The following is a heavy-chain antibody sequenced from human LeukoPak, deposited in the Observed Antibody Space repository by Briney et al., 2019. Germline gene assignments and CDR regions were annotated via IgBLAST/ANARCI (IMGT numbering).Heavy chain of an antibody. Sequence: ASVKVSCKTSGYTFTKYLIHWVRQAPGQGLEWVGTINPQGDITNYAQRFQGRITLTEDTSTSTVYMELSSLTSEDTAVYYCARPSYCVADNCGYWLDPWGPGTLVTVSS. CDR1: GYTFTKYL. D-gene: IGHD2-21*01. V-gene: IGHV1-46*01. CDR3: ARPSYCVADNCGYWLDP. J-gene: IGHJ5*02. CDR2: INPQGDIT.